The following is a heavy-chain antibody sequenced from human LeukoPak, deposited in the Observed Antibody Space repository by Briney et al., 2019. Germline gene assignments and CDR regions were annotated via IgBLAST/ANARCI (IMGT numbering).Heavy chain of an antibody. CDR2: INDSGST. CDR3: ARRWNYGRNYYIDV. V-gene: IGHV4-34*01. J-gene: IGHJ6*03. Sequence: KTSETLSLTCAVYGGSFSNYYWSWIRQPPGKGLECIGEINDSGSTNYNPSLMRRVPVSVDTSKKQFSLRLTSVTATDTAVYYCARRWNYGRNYYIDVWGKGATVSVSS. D-gene: IGHD1-7*01. CDR1: GGSFSNYY.